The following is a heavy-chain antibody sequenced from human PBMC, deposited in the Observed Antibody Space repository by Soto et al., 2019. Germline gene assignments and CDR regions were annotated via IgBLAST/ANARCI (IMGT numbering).Heavy chain of an antibody. CDR3: ARDLDRGGGVYSSSWRHYYGMDV. J-gene: IGHJ6*02. V-gene: IGHV3-33*01. Sequence: SLRLSCAASGFTFSSYGMHWVRQAPGKGLEWVAVIWYDGSNKYYADSVKGRFTISRDNSKNTLYLQMNSLRAADTAVYYCARDLDRGGGVYSSSWRHYYGMDVWGQGTTVTVSS. CDR1: GFTFSSYG. D-gene: IGHD6-13*01. CDR2: IWYDGSNK.